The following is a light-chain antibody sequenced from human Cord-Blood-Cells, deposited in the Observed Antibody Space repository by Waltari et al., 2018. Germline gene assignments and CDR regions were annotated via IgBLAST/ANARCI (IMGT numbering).Light chain of an antibody. CDR2: EGS. Sequence: QSALTQPASVSGSPGQSITISCTGTSSDVGCYTLVSWYQQHPGKAPKLMIYEGSKRPSWVSNRFSGSKSGNTASLTISGLQAEDEADYYCCSYAGSSTVVFGGGTKLTVL. CDR1: SSDVGCYTL. J-gene: IGLJ2*01. V-gene: IGLV2-23*01. CDR3: CSYAGSSTVV.